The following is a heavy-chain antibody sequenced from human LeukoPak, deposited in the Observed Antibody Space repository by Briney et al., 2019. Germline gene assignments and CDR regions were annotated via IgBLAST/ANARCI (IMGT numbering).Heavy chain of an antibody. CDR2: INHSGST. V-gene: IGHV4-34*01. CDR3: ARKVQYDCSGGSCYSGYFDY. J-gene: IGHJ4*02. D-gene: IGHD2-15*01. CDR1: GGSFSGYY. Sequence: SETLSLTCAVYGGSFSGYYWSWIRQPPGKGLEWFGEINHSGSTNYNPSLKSRVTISVDTSKNQFSLKLSSVTAADTAVYYCARKVQYDCSGGSCYSGYFDYWGQGTLVTVSS.